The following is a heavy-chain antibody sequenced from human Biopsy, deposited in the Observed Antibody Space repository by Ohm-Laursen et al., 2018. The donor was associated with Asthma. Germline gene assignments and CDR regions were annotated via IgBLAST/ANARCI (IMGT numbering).Heavy chain of an antibody. J-gene: IGHJ4*02. CDR2: ISWNSAAI. D-gene: IGHD3-22*01. V-gene: IGHV3-9*01. Sequence: SLRLSCAASGFTFDEYTMHWVRQAPGKGLEWVSGISWNSAAIGYADSVEGRFTISRDNAKNSVFLHMDSLRPEDTAFYYCAKVRSDWVITESFDYWGQGVLVTVSS. CDR1: GFTFDEYT. CDR3: AKVRSDWVITESFDY.